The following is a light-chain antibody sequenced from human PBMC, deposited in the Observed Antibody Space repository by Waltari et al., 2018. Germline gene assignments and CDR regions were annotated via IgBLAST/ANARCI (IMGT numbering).Light chain of an antibody. Sequence: DIQMTQSPSSVSASVGDRVTITCRASQAFGSWLAWYQQKPGKAPKLLIYATSSLQSGVPSRFRGSGSVTDFTLTISSLQPEDFATYYCQQTTSVPFTFGPGTKVDI. CDR2: ATS. V-gene: IGKV1-12*01. CDR1: QAFGSW. J-gene: IGKJ3*01. CDR3: QQTTSVPFT.